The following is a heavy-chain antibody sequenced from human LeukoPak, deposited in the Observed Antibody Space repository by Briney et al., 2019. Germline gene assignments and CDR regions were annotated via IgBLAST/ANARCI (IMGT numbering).Heavy chain of an antibody. Sequence: GGSLRLSCAASGLTFSTSAMRWVRQTPGKGLEWVSAISGRGHTTYYADSVKGRFTISRENSKNTVYLQMNSLRADDTALYYCAKDLRQNPGDYGGTDASDIWGQGTMVTVSS. J-gene: IGHJ3*02. CDR2: ISGRGHTT. V-gene: IGHV3-23*01. D-gene: IGHD4-17*01. CDR1: GLTFSTSA. CDR3: AKDLRQNPGDYGGTDASDI.